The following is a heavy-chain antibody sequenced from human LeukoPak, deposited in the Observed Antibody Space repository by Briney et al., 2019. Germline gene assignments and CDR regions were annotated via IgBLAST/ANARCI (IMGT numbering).Heavy chain of an antibody. CDR3: ERYIYYYNYMDV. CDR1: GFTFNSYD. D-gene: IGHD1-14*01. J-gene: IGHJ6*03. CDR2: ISGSGSGT. V-gene: IGHV3-23*01. Sequence: PGGSLRLSCAASGFTFNSYDMGWVRQAPGKALEWVSAISGSGSGTYYADSVKGRFTISRDTSKNTLYLQMNSLRAEDTALYYCERYIYYYNYMDVWGKGTTVTISS.